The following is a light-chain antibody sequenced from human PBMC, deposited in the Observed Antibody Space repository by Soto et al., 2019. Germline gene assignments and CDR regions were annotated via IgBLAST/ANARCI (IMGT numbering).Light chain of an antibody. CDR3: LSKTSSISYV. J-gene: IGLJ1*01. CDR2: EVS. V-gene: IGLV2-14*01. Sequence: LTQPASVSGSPGQSITISCTGTTSDVGGYNYVSWYQQHPGKVPKLLIHEVSNRPPGVSNRFSGSKSGNTASLTISGLQAEDEADYYCLSKTSSISYVFGTGTKVTVL. CDR1: TSDVGGYNY.